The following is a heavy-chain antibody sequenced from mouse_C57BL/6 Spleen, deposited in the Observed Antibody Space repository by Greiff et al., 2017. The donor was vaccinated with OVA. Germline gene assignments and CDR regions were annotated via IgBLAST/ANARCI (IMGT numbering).Heavy chain of an antibody. CDR1: GYTFTSYW. J-gene: IGHJ4*01. D-gene: IGHD1-1*01. Sequence: QVQLQQPGAELVKPGASVKLSCKASGYTFTSYWMQWVKQRPGQGLEWIGEIDPSDSYTNYNQKFKGKATLTVDTSSSTAYMQLSSLTSEDSAVYYCARTGTTVAMDYWGQGTSVTVSS. V-gene: IGHV1-50*01. CDR3: ARTGTTVAMDY. CDR2: IDPSDSYT.